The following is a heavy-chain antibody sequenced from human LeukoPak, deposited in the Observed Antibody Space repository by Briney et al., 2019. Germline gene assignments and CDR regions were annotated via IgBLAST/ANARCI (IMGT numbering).Heavy chain of an antibody. CDR1: GFTFSTYW. D-gene: IGHD2-2*01. CDR2: INQDGGRK. CDR3: ARLYCSSTSRQSCFDS. Sequence: GGSLRLSCAASGFTFSTYWMTWVRQGPGKGLEWVANINQDGGRKYYVDSVKGRFTISRDNAKNSLYLQMNSLRAEDTAVYYCARLYCSSTSRQSCFDSWGQGTLVTVSS. J-gene: IGHJ4*02. V-gene: IGHV3-7*05.